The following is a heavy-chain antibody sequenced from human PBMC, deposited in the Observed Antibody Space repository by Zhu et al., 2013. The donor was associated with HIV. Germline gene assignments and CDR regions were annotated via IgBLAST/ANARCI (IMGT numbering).Heavy chain of an antibody. D-gene: IGHD4-17*01. V-gene: IGHV1-69*01. CDR2: IIPIFGTA. J-gene: IGHJ4*02. CDR1: GGTFSSYA. Sequence: QVQLVQSGAEVKKPGSSVKVSCKASGGTFSSYAISWVRQAPGQGLEWMGGIIPIFGTANYAQKFQGRVTITADESTSTAYMELSSLRSEDTAVYYCARWLGFRLGDYAGYYFDYWGQGTLVTVSS. CDR3: ARWLGFRLGDYAGYYFDY.